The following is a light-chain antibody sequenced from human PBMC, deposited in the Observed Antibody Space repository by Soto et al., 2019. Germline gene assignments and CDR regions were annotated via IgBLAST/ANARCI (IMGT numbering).Light chain of an antibody. V-gene: IGKV3D-20*01. CDR1: QSVSSGY. Sequence: EIVLTQTPATLSLSPGERATISCGASQSVSSGYIAWYQQKTGLAPRLLIFDASRKATGNPDKFSGNGSGTDFTLTISRLEPEDFAVYYCQRYGTSPQTFGQGTKV. J-gene: IGKJ1*01. CDR3: QRYGTSPQT. CDR2: DAS.